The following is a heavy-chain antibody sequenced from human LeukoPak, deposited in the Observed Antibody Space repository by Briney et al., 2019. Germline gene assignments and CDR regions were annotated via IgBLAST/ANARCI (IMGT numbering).Heavy chain of an antibody. CDR3: ARDSLPLTKKRGTSYFDI. J-gene: IGHJ3*02. Sequence: PGGCLRLSCAASGFNFIIYAMSWVRQAPGKGLEWVSAISGGGDSTYYADSVKGRFTISRDNAKNSLYLQMNSLRAEDTAVYYCARDSLPLTKKRGTSYFDIWGQGTMVTVSS. V-gene: IGHV3-23*01. D-gene: IGHD1-7*01. CDR2: ISGGGDST. CDR1: GFNFIIYA.